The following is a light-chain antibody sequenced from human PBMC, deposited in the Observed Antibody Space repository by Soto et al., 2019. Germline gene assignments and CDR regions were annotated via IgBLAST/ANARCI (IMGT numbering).Light chain of an antibody. CDR2: DVS. CDR1: SSDVGGYNY. Sequence: QSALTQPASVSGSPGQSITISCTGTSSDVGGYNYVSWYQQHSGKAPKLMIYDVSNRPSGISNRFSGSKSGNTASLTISGLQVEDEADYYCSSYTSSSTYVFGTGTKVTVL. V-gene: IGLV2-14*03. J-gene: IGLJ1*01. CDR3: SSYTSSSTYV.